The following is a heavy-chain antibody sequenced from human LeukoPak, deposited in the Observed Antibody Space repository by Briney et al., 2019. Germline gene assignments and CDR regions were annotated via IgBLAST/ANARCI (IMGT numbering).Heavy chain of an antibody. CDR3: ARDRPNYGDYRDAFDI. D-gene: IGHD4-17*01. CDR2: IIPIFGTA. CDR1: GYTFTGYY. Sequence: GASVKVSCKASGYTFTGYYMHWVRQAPGQGLEWMGGIIPIFGTANYAQKFQGRVTITADESTSTAYMELSSLRSEDTAVYYCARDRPNYGDYRDAFDIWGQGTMVTVSS. J-gene: IGHJ3*02. V-gene: IGHV1-69*13.